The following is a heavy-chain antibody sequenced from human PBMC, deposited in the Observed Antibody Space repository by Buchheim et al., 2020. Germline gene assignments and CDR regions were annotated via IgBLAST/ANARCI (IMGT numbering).Heavy chain of an antibody. D-gene: IGHD2-15*01. CDR2: ISRSSDYI. Sequence: EVQLVESGGGLVKPGGSLRLSCAASGFTLNSHSMSWVRQTPGKGLEWVSSISRSSDYIYYADSVKGRFTISRDNAKNSLFLQRNSLRDEDTAVYYCARGGGGYRIDYWGQGNL. V-gene: IGHV3-21*06. CDR3: ARGGGGYRIDY. CDR1: GFTLNSHS. J-gene: IGHJ4*02.